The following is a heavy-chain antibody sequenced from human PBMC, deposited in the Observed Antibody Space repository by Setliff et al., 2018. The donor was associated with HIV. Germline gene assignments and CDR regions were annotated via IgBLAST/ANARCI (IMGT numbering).Heavy chain of an antibody. CDR2: IYYSGST. J-gene: IGHJ3*02. CDR3: ARFPLLHKNAFDI. V-gene: IGHV4-59*01. Sequence: SETLSLTCTVSGSSISSNYWSWMRQPPGKGLEWIGHIYYSGSTNYNPSLKSRVTISVDTSRNQFSLNLSSVTAADTAVYYCARFPLLHKNAFDIWGQGTMVTVSS. CDR1: GSSISSNY. D-gene: IGHD2-15*01.